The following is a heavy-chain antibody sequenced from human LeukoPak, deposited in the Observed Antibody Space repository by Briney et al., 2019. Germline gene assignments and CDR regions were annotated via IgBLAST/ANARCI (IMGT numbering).Heavy chain of an antibody. Sequence: GGSLRLSCAASGFTLSDSWMTWVRQAPGKGLEWVANINQNGGEKEYVDSVKGRFTTSRDNAKNSLFLQMNRLRAEDTAVYYCARGIGWFEYWGQGTLVTVSS. J-gene: IGHJ5*01. V-gene: IGHV3-7*05. CDR3: ARGIGWFEY. D-gene: IGHD2-15*01. CDR2: INQNGGEK. CDR1: GFTLSDSW.